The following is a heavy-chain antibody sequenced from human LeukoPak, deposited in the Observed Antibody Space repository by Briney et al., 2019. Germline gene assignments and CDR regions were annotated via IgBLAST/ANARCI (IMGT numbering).Heavy chain of an antibody. CDR3: ARILATYPSDY. CDR2: INHSGST. J-gene: IGHJ4*02. D-gene: IGHD5-12*01. Sequence: SETLSLTCAVYGGSFSGYYWTWIRQPPGKGLEWIGEINHSGSTNYNPSLKSRVTISVDTSKNQFSLKLNSVTAADTAVYYCARILATYPSDYWGQGTLVTVSS. V-gene: IGHV4-34*01. CDR1: GGSFSGYY.